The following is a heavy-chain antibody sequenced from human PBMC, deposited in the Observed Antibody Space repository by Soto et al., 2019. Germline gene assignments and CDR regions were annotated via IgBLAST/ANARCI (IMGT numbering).Heavy chain of an antibody. CDR1: GASVSRTSYY. Sequence: SETLSLTCSVSGASVSRTSYYWGWIRQPPGMGLQWIGSLHYSGSIDYSPSLKGRVSMSLDTSENQVSLRLSSVTAADTAVYYCGRHSHMLNNWFDPWGQGTLVTVSS. CDR3: GRHSHMLNNWFDP. V-gene: IGHV4-39*01. CDR2: LHYSGSI. D-gene: IGHD3-10*02. J-gene: IGHJ5*02.